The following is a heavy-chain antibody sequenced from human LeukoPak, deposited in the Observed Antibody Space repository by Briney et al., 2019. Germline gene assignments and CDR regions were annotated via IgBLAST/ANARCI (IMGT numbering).Heavy chain of an antibody. V-gene: IGHV3-48*03. J-gene: IGHJ6*04. CDR2: ISSSGSTI. CDR1: GFTFSSYA. CDR3: AELGITMIGGV. Sequence: PGGSLRLSCAASGFTFSSYAMSWVRQAPGKGLEWVSYISSSGSTIYYVDSVKGRFTISRDNAKNSLYLQMNSLRAEDTAVYYCAELGITMIGGVWGKGTTVTISS. D-gene: IGHD3-10*02.